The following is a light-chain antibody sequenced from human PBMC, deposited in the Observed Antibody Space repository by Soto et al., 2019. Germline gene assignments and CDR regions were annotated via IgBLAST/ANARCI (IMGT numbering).Light chain of an antibody. Sequence: EIVMTQSPATLSVSPGERATLSCRASQSVSSNLAWYQQKPGQAPRLLIYGASTRATGIPARFSGSGSGTEFTLTISSLQSEDFAVYYCQQYNNWPPWTFGQGNKVEI. CDR2: GAS. V-gene: IGKV3-15*01. J-gene: IGKJ1*01. CDR3: QQYNNWPPWT. CDR1: QSVSSN.